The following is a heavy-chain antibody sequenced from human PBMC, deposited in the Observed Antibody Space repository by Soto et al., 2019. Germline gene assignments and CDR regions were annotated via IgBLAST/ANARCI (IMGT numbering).Heavy chain of an antibody. CDR2: ISSSSSTI. CDR3: AKDIREIRSENYYYYYMDV. Sequence: GGSLRLSCAASGFTFSSYSMNWVRQAPGKGLEWVSYISSSSSTIYYADSVKGRFTISRDNAKNSLYLQMNSLRAEDTAVYYCAKDIREIRSENYYYYYMDVWGKGTTVTVSS. D-gene: IGHD1-26*01. V-gene: IGHV3-48*01. CDR1: GFTFSSYS. J-gene: IGHJ6*03.